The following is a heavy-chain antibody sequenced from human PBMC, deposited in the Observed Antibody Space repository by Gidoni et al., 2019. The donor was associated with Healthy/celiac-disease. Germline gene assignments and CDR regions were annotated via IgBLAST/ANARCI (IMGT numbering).Heavy chain of an antibody. Sequence: EVQLVESGGGLVKPGGALRLSCAAPGFPFSRDSINWVPQAPGKGLEWGSSISSSSSYIYYADSVKGRFTISRDNAKNSLYLKMNSRRAEDTAVYYCARNPLKPNYFDYWGQGTLVTVSA. V-gene: IGHV3-21*01. CDR1: GFPFSRDS. J-gene: IGHJ4*02. CDR2: ISSSSSYI. CDR3: ARNPLKPNYFDY.